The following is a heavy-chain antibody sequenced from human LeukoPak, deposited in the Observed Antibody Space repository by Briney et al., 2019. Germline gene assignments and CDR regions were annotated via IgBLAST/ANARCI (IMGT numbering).Heavy chain of an antibody. D-gene: IGHD4/OR15-4a*01. Sequence: PGRSLRLSCAASGFPFSTYAMYWVRQAPCKGLAWVAVISYDGSNECYADSVKGRFTISRDNSKNTLYLQINSLRAEDTAVYYCARGAPPDYWGQGTLVTVSS. J-gene: IGHJ4*02. CDR1: GFPFSTYA. CDR3: ARGAPPDY. V-gene: IGHV3-30-3*01. CDR2: ISYDGSNE.